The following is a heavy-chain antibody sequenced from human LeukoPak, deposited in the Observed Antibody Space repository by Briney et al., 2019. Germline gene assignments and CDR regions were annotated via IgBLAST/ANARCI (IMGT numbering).Heavy chain of an antibody. CDR3: ARDRTGIAARYFDY. V-gene: IGHV3-21*01. D-gene: IGHD6-6*01. J-gene: IGHJ4*02. CDR1: XFTFSSYS. Sequence: GGSLRXSXXXXXFTFSSYSMNWVRQAPGKGLEWVSSISSSSSYIYYADSVRGRFTISRDNAKNSLYLQMNSLRAEDTAVYYCARDRTGIAARYFDYWGQGTLVTVSS. CDR2: ISSSSSYI.